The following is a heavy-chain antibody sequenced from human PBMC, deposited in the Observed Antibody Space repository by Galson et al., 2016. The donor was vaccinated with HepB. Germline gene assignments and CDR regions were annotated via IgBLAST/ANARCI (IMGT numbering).Heavy chain of an antibody. Sequence: SLRLSCAASGFTFSSYGMHWVRQAPGKGLEWVAVMSYDGSNKYHADSVKGRFTISRDNSKNTLYLQMNSLRAEDTAVYYCAKVRQLAYSYGMDVWGQGTTVTVSS. V-gene: IGHV3-30*18. J-gene: IGHJ6*02. CDR2: MSYDGSNK. CDR3: AKVRQLAYSYGMDV. D-gene: IGHD6-6*01. CDR1: GFTFSSYG.